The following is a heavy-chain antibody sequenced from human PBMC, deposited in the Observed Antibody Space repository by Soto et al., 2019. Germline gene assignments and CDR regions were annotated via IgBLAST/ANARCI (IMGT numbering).Heavy chain of an antibody. CDR2: IYYSGST. CDR3: ATGIGLRRYSSSWYDY. Sequence: QVQLQESGPGLVKPSQTLSLTCTVSGGSISSGGYYWSWIRQHPGKGLEWIGYIYYSGSTYYNPSLKSRVTISVETSKNQFSLKLSSGTAADTAVYYCATGIGLRRYSSSWYDYWGQGTLVTVSS. CDR1: GGSISSGGYY. D-gene: IGHD6-13*01. J-gene: IGHJ4*02. V-gene: IGHV4-31*03.